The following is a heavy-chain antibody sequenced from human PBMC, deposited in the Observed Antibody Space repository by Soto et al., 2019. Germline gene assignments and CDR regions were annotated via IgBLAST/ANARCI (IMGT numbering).Heavy chain of an antibody. J-gene: IGHJ1*01. CDR2: ISPDGSAK. D-gene: IGHD5-12*01. V-gene: IGHV3-7*01. Sequence: EVQLVESGGGVVQPGGSLRLSCAASGFTFRSYWMTWVRQAPGEGLEWLANISPDGSAKKYSGSVRGRFTISRDNAKNSLDLQVNSRRAEDTAVYYCASPPLIVAGNVYFHNWSQGTLFFVTS. CDR3: ASPPLIVAGNVYFHN. CDR1: GFTFRSYW.